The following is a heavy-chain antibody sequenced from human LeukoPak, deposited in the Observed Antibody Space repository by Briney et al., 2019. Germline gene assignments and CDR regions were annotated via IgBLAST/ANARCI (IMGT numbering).Heavy chain of an antibody. CDR1: GGSISSHY. Sequence: SETLSLTCTVSGGSISSHYWSWLRQPPGKGLEWIGYIYYSGSTNYNPSLKSRVTISVDTSKNQFSLKLSSVTAADTAVYYCARVVGTIFGVVNNYYYYYYMDVWGKGTTVTVSS. CDR2: IYYSGST. V-gene: IGHV4-59*11. J-gene: IGHJ6*03. CDR3: ARVVGTIFGVVNNYYYYYYMDV. D-gene: IGHD3-3*01.